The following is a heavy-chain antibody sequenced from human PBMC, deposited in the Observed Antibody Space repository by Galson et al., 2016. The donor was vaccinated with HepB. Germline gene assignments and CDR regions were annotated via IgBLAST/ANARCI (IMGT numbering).Heavy chain of an antibody. Sequence: SLRLSCAAAGFTFSSHSMTWVRQAPGKGLEWVSGISSSGGTTFYADSVEGRFTISRDNSKNTLFLQMSSLRVEDTAVYYCAKERRISRGNCNLDYWGQGTLVTVSS. CDR3: AKERRISRGNCNLDY. V-gene: IGHV3-23*01. J-gene: IGHJ4*02. CDR1: GFTFSSHS. CDR2: ISSSGGTT. D-gene: IGHD2/OR15-2a*01.